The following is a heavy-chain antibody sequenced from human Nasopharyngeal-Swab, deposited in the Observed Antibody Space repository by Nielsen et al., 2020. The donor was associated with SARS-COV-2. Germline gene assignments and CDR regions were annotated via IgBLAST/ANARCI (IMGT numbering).Heavy chain of an antibody. CDR3: ARDRVSSGWYWGSFDI. Sequence: GESLKISCAASGFTVSSTYMSWVRQDPGKGLEWVSVIYSGGSTYYADSVKGRLPISRDNSKNTLYLQMNSLRAEDTAVYYCARDRVSSGWYWGSFDIWGQGTMVTVS. D-gene: IGHD6-19*01. V-gene: IGHV3-53*01. CDR1: GFTVSSTY. J-gene: IGHJ3*02. CDR2: IYSGGST.